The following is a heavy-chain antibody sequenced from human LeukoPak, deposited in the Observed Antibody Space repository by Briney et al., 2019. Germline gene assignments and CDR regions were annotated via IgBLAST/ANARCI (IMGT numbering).Heavy chain of an antibody. V-gene: IGHV1-8*03. CDR3: ARLVPAAIRRAKGCWFDP. CDR2: MNPNSGNT. Sequence: ASVKVSCKASGYTFTSYDINWVRQATGQGLEWMGWMNPNSGNTGYAQKFQGRVTITRNTSISTAYMELSSLRSEDTAVYYCARLVPAAIRRAKGCWFDPWGQGTLVTVSS. J-gene: IGHJ5*02. D-gene: IGHD2-2*02. CDR1: GYTFTSYD.